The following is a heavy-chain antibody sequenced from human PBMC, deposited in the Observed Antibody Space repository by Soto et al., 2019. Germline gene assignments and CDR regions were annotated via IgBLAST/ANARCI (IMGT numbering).Heavy chain of an antibody. Sequence: ASVTVSCQASGYTFTSYGISWVRQAPGQGLEWMGWISAYNGNTNYAQKLQGRVTMTTDTSTSTAYMELRSLRSDDTAVYYCARDPTVTLYYYYYYGMDVWGQGTTVTV. CDR1: GYTFTSYG. V-gene: IGHV1-18*01. CDR3: ARDPTVTLYYYYYYGMDV. CDR2: ISAYNGNT. J-gene: IGHJ6*02. D-gene: IGHD4-17*01.